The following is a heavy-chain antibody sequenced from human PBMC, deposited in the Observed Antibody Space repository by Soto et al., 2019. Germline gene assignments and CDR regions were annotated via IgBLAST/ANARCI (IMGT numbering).Heavy chain of an antibody. J-gene: IGHJ4*02. CDR3: ARGSVPSPTVTTFFLDY. D-gene: IGHD4-17*01. CDR1: GGSISSGDYY. Sequence: PSETLSLTCTVSGGSISSGDYYWSWIRTPPGKGLEWIGYIYYSGSTYYNPSLKSRVTISVDTSKNQFSLRLSPVTAADTAVYYCARGSVPSPTVTTFFLDYWGQGTLVTVSS. CDR2: IYYSGST. V-gene: IGHV4-30-4*01.